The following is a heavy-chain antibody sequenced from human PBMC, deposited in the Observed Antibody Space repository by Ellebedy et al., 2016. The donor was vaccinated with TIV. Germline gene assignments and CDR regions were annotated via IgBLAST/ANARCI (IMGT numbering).Heavy chain of an antibody. CDR3: AKALYKGNGYDFIFDY. CDR2: FSDDDKSI. Sequence: GESLKISXVASKFTFSNFAMHWVRQAPGKGLGWVATFSDDDKSIHYTESVKGRFTISRDNSRNTVYLQMNGLRADDTAVYYCAKALYKGNGYDFIFDYWGQGTLVTVSS. V-gene: IGHV3-30*18. J-gene: IGHJ4*02. D-gene: IGHD3-3*01. CDR1: KFTFSNFA.